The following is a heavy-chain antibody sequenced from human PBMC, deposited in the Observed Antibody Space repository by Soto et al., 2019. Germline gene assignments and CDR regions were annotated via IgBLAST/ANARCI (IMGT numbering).Heavy chain of an antibody. CDR3: AKGLRGVYYYDSSGQ. J-gene: IGHJ4*02. Sequence: PGGSLRLSSAASGFTFSSYAMSWVRQAPGKGLEWVSAISGSGGSTYYADSVKGRFTISRDNSKNTLYLQMNSLRAENTAVYYCAKGLRGVYYYDSSGQWGQGTLVTVSS. D-gene: IGHD3-22*01. CDR1: GFTFSSYA. CDR2: ISGSGGST. V-gene: IGHV3-23*01.